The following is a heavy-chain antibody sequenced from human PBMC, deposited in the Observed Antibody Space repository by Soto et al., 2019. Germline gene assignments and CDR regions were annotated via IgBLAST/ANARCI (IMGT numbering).Heavy chain of an antibody. J-gene: IGHJ5*02. CDR3: TRDASRDSSARGWFDP. D-gene: IGHD6-13*01. Sequence: LRLSCAASGFTFRSFTTNWVRQAPGKGLEWVSTISSNSAYIYYTDALRGRFTISRDNAKNSLHLQMNSLRAEDTAVYYCTRDASRDSSARGWFDPWGPGTLVTVSS. CDR1: GFTFRSFT. CDR2: ISSNSAYI. V-gene: IGHV3-21*01.